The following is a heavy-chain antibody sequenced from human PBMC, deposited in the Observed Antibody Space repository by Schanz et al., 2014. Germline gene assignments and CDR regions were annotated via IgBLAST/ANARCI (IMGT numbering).Heavy chain of an antibody. V-gene: IGHV3-23*04. CDR2: ISGSGGST. Sequence: EVQLVESGGGLVQPGGSLRLSCAVSGCTFSNYGMGWVRQAPGKGLEWVSAISGSGGSTYYADSVKGRFTISRDNSKNTLFLQMNSLRAEDTALYYCARDRGSAVGYQYYGMDVWGQGTTVTVSS. D-gene: IGHD3-22*01. CDR3: ARDRGSAVGYQYYGMDV. CDR1: GCTFSNYG. J-gene: IGHJ6*02.